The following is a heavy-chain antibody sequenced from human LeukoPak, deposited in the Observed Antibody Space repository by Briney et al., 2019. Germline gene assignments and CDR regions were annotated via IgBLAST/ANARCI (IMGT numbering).Heavy chain of an antibody. J-gene: IGHJ4*02. CDR3: ARGFRVITVAGFDY. CDR1: GFTFSSYS. Sequence: PGGSLRLSCAASGFTFSSYSMNWVRQAPGKGLEWVSYISSSSSTIYYADSVKGRFTISRDNAKNTLYLQMDSLRAEDTAVYYCARGFRVITVAGFDYWGQGTLVTVSS. D-gene: IGHD6-19*01. CDR2: ISSSSSTI. V-gene: IGHV3-48*04.